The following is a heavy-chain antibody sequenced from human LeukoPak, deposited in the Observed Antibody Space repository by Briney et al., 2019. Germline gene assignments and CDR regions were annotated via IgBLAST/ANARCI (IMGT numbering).Heavy chain of an antibody. V-gene: IGHV4-61*02. CDR3: ARGQQLEGYYFDY. CDR2: IYTSGST. Sequence: SETLSLTCTVSGGSISSGSYYWSWIRQPAGKGLEWIGRIYTSGSTNYNPSLKSRVTISVDTSKNQFPLKLSSVTAADTAVYYCARGQQLEGYYFDYWGQGTLVTVSS. J-gene: IGHJ4*02. D-gene: IGHD6-13*01. CDR1: GGSISSGSYY.